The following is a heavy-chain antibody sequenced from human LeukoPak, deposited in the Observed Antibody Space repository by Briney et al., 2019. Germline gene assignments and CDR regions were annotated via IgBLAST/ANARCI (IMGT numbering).Heavy chain of an antibody. D-gene: IGHD3-10*01. V-gene: IGHV4-39*07. Sequence: PSETLSLTCTVSGGSISSSSYYWGWIRQPPGKGLEWIGSIYYSGSTYYNPSLKSRVTISVDTSKNQFSLKLSSVTAADTAVYYCARVHIGNYGSGSYWGQGTLVTVSS. CDR3: ARVHIGNYGSGSY. CDR2: IYYSGST. J-gene: IGHJ4*02. CDR1: GGSISSSSYY.